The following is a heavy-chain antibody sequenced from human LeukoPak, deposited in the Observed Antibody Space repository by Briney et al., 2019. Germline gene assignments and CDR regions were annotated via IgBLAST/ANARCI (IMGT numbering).Heavy chain of an antibody. CDR1: GYTFTGYY. CDR2: INPNSGGT. D-gene: IGHD1-1*01. J-gene: IGHJ4*02. V-gene: IGHV1-2*04. Sequence: ASVKVSCKASGYTFTGYYMHWVRQAPGQGLEWMGWINPNSGGTNYAQKFQGWVTMTRDTSISTAYMELSRLRSDDTAEYYCARDLGTWSHWKYNFDYRGQGTLVTVSS. CDR3: ARDLGTWSHWKYNFDY.